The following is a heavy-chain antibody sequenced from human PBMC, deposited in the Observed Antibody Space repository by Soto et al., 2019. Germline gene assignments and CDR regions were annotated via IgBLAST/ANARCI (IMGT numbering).Heavy chain of an antibody. CDR1: GGTFSSYA. J-gene: IGHJ4*02. CDR2: IIPIFGTA. V-gene: IGHV1-69*13. D-gene: IGHD1-26*01. Sequence: GASVKVSFKASGGTFSSYAISWVRQAPGQGLEWMGGIIPIFGTANYAQKFQGRVTITADESTSTAYMELSSLRSEETAVYYCARDPWEKQFDYWGQGTLVTVS. CDR3: ARDPWEKQFDY.